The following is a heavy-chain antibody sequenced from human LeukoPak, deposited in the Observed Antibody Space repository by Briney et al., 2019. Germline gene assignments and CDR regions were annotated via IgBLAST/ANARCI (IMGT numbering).Heavy chain of an antibody. CDR1: GYTFTSYG. Sequence: GASVKVSCKASGYTFTSYGISWVRQAPGQGLEWMGWISAYNGNTNYAQKLQGRVTMTTDTSTSTAYMELRSLRSDDTAVYYCARVCSSTGTYYCYMDVWGKGTTVTISS. CDR2: ISAYNGNT. J-gene: IGHJ6*03. D-gene: IGHD2-2*01. V-gene: IGHV1-18*01. CDR3: ARVCSSTGTYYCYMDV.